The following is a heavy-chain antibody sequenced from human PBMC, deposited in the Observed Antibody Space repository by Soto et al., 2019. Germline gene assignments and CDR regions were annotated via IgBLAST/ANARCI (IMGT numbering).Heavy chain of an antibody. V-gene: IGHV3-23*01. CDR2: ISRSGDGT. D-gene: IGHD2-21*02. CDR3: AKDWRLDY. J-gene: IGHJ4*02. Sequence: GGSLRLSWAASGFTFSSYAMSWVRQAPGKGLEWVSDISRSGDGTHYADSVKGRFTISRDNSKNTLYLQMNSLRAEDTAVYYCAKDWRLDYWGQGTKVTVSS. CDR1: GFTFSSYA.